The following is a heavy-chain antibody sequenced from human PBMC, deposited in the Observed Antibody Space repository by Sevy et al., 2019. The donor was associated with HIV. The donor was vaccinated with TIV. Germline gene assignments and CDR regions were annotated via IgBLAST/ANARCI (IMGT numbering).Heavy chain of an antibody. CDR3: AKYDYGDYVGWFDP. V-gene: IGHV1-69*13. J-gene: IGHJ5*02. CDR2: LIPSFGAA. D-gene: IGHD4-17*01. CDR1: GGTFSSYG. Sequence: ASVKVSCKASGGTFSSYGISWVRQAPGQGLEWMGGLIPSFGAANYRRTFQGRVTITADESTSTAYMELSSLRSEDTAVYYCAKYDYGDYVGWFDPWGQGTLVTVSS.